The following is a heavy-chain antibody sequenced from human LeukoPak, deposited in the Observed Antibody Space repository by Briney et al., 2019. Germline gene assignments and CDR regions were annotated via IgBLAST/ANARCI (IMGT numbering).Heavy chain of an antibody. CDR2: IYYSGST. CDR1: GGSISSGDYY. J-gene: IGHJ6*04. Sequence: SETLSLTCTVSGGSISSGDYYWSWIRQPPGKGLEWIGYIYYSGSTYYNPSLKSRVTISVDTSKNQFSLKLSSVTAADTAVYCCARTMVRGVRHYYYYGMDVWGKGTTVTVSS. V-gene: IGHV4-30-4*01. CDR3: ARTMVRGVRHYYYYGMDV. D-gene: IGHD3-10*01.